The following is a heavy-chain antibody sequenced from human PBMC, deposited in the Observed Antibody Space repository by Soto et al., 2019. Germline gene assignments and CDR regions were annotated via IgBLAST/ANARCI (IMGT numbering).Heavy chain of an antibody. D-gene: IGHD3-10*01. V-gene: IGHV3-23*01. Sequence: GGSLRLSCAASGFTFSSYAMSWVRQAPGKGLEWVSAISGSGGSTYYADSVKGRFTISRDNSKNTLYLQMNSLRAEDTAVYYCANLPSMVRGVIPDAFDIWGQGTMVTV. J-gene: IGHJ3*02. CDR3: ANLPSMVRGVIPDAFDI. CDR1: GFTFSSYA. CDR2: ISGSGGST.